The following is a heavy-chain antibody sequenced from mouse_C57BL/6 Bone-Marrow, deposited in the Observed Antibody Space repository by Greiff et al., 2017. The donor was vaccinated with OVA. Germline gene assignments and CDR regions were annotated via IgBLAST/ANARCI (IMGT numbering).Heavy chain of an antibody. Sequence: QVQLQQSGAELVKPGASVKMSCKASGYTFTSYWITWVKQRPGQGLEWIGDIYPGSGSTNYNEKFKSKATLTVDKSSSPAYMQLSILTSEYSAVYYCARVHYSNPYAMDYWGQGTSVTVSS. V-gene: IGHV1-55*01. D-gene: IGHD2-5*01. CDR3: ARVHYSNPYAMDY. CDR2: IYPGSGST. CDR1: GYTFTSYW. J-gene: IGHJ4*01.